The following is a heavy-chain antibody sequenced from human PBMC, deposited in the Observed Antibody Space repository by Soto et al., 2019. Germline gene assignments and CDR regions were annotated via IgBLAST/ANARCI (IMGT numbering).Heavy chain of an antibody. V-gene: IGHV4-31*03. CDR2: IYYSGST. CDR3: ARLVATINYFDY. Sequence: QVQLQESGPGLVKPSQTLPLTCTVSGGSISSGGYYWSWIRQHPGKGLEWIGYIYYSGSTYYNPSLTSRVTISVDTSKNQFSLKLSSVTAADTAVYSCARLVATINYFDYWCQGTLVTVSS. CDR1: GGSISSGGYY. D-gene: IGHD5-12*01. J-gene: IGHJ4*02.